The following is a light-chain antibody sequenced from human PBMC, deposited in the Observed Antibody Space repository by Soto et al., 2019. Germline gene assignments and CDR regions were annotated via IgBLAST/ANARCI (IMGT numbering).Light chain of an antibody. CDR1: SSDVGGYNY. CDR3: AAWDDSVRGYV. Sequence: QSALTQPRSVSGSPGQSVTISCTGTSSDVGGYNYVSWYQQYPGKAPKLIIYDVSKRPSGVPDRFSGSKSGNTASLTISGLQAEDEADYYCAAWDDSVRGYVFGTGTKLTVL. CDR2: DVS. V-gene: IGLV2-11*01. J-gene: IGLJ1*01.